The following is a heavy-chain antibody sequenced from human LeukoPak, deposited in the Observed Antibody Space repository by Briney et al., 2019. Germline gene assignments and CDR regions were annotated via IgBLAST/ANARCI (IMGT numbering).Heavy chain of an antibody. CDR1: GGSISSSSYY. D-gene: IGHD6-6*01. CDR2: IYYSGST. CDR3: ARSKYSREGFDY. V-gene: IGHV4-39*07. Sequence: SETLSLTCTVSGGSISSSSYYWGWIRQPPGKGLEWIGSIYYSGSTYYNPSLKSRVTISVDKSKNQFSLKLSSVTAADTAVYYCARSKYSREGFDYWGQGTLVTVSS. J-gene: IGHJ4*02.